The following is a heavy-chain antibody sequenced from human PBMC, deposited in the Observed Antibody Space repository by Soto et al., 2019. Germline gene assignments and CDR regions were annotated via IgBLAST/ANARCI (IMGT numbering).Heavy chain of an antibody. D-gene: IGHD4-17*01. J-gene: IGHJ4*02. CDR2: IYYSGSI. V-gene: IGHV4-31*03. CDR1: GGSISSGDY. CDR3: ARRKGHYDDYVLFDY. Sequence: KASETLSLTCTVSGGSISSGDYWSWIRQHPGKGLEWIGYIYYSGSIYYNPSLKSRVTISVDTSKNQFSLKLSSVTAADTAVYYCARRKGHYDDYVLFDYWGQGTLVTVSS.